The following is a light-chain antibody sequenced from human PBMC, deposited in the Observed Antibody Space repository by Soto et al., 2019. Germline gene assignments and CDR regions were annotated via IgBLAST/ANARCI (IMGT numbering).Light chain of an antibody. Sequence: EIVLTQSPATLSLSPGERATLSCRASQSVSSYLAWYQQKPGQAPRLLIYDASNRATGIPARFSASGSGTDFTLTISSLEPEDFVVYYCQQRISWPRTLGQGTKVEVK. CDR2: DAS. J-gene: IGKJ1*01. V-gene: IGKV3-11*01. CDR1: QSVSSY. CDR3: QQRISWPRT.